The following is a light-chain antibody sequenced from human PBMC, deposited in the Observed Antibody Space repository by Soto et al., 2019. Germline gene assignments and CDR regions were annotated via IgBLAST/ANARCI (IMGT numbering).Light chain of an antibody. V-gene: IGKV3-20*01. Sequence: ELSLSPGTLSLSPGQRATLSCRALNKGISSYLAWYQQRHGEAPRLLIFGGATRGTGIPDEFIGGGSGTDFTLTISRLDPEDFAVYYCHQYGRSPRITFGQGTLLEI. CDR2: GGA. CDR1: NKGISSY. J-gene: IGKJ5*01. CDR3: HQYGRSPRIT.